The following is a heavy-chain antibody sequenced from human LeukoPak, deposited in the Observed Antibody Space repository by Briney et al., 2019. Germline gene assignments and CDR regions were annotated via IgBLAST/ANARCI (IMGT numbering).Heavy chain of an antibody. CDR2: IRSKANSYAT. CDR1: GFTFSGSA. V-gene: IGHV3-73*01. CDR3: TSRYYYDSSGPLDYDAFDI. D-gene: IGHD3-22*01. J-gene: IGHJ3*02. Sequence: GGSLRLSCAASGFTFSGSAMHWVRQASGKGLEWVGRIRSKANSYATAYAASVKGRFTISRDDSKNTAYLQMNSLKTEDTAVYYCTSRYYYDSSGPLDYDAFDIWGQGTMVTVSS.